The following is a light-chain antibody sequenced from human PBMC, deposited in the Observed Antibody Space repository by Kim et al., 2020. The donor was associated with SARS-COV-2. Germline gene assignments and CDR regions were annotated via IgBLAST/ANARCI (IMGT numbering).Light chain of an antibody. J-gene: IGLJ2*01. CDR1: NIGDKS. Sequence: PGQTATITCGGNNIGDKSLHWYQQKPGQAPVLVLYFDNNRPSGIPERFSGSNSGNTATLTISRVEAGDEADYYCQVWDSSSDHVVFGGGTQLTVL. V-gene: IGLV3-21*02. CDR2: FDN. CDR3: QVWDSSSDHVV.